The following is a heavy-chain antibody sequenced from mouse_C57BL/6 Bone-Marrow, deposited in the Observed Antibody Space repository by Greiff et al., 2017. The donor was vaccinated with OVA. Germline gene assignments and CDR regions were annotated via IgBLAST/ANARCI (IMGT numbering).Heavy chain of an antibody. CDR2: SRNKANDYTT. V-gene: IGHV7-1*01. Sequence: EVQGVESGGGLVQSGRSLRLSCATSGFTFSDFYMEWVRQAPGKGLEWIAASRNKANDYTTEYSASVKGRFIVSRDTSQSILYLQMNALRAEDTAIYYCAREGNWDWYFDVGGTGTTVTVSS. J-gene: IGHJ1*03. CDR3: AREGNWDWYFDV. CDR1: GFTFSDFY. D-gene: IGHD4-1*01.